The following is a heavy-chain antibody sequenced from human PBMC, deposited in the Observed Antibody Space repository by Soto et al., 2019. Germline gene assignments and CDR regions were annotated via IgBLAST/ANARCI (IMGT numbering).Heavy chain of an antibody. CDR1: GGTFSSYA. D-gene: IGHD3-16*02. J-gene: IGHJ4*02. Sequence: QVQLVPSGAEVQKPGSSVKVSCKASGGTFSSYAISWVRQAPGQGLEWMGGIIPIFGTANYAQKFQGRVTITADESTSTAYMELSSVRSEDTAVYYCARGREEEGMITFGGVIVWGQGTLVTVAS. CDR3: ARGREEEGMITFGGVIV. CDR2: IIPIFGTA. V-gene: IGHV1-69*01.